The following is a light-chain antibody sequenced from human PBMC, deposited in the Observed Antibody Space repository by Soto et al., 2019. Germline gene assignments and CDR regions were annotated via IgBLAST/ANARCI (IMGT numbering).Light chain of an antibody. Sequence: DIQMTQSPPSVSASVVHRVTITCRASQDVGKWLAWYQQKPGKAPTLLIHGASSLQSGVPPRYSGSGYGTDFTLTISSLQPEDFATYYCQQATSFPITFGQGTRLEI. CDR3: QQATSFPIT. J-gene: IGKJ5*01. CDR2: GAS. V-gene: IGKV1-12*01. CDR1: QDVGKW.